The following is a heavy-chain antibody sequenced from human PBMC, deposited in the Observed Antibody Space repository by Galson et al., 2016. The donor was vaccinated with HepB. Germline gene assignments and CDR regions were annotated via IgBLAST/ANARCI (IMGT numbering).Heavy chain of an antibody. CDR2: ISFNDHI. J-gene: IGHJ6*02. Sequence: SLRLSCAASGFIFSQHGMNWVRQAPGKGLEWVSSISFNDHIFYSDSVKGRFTISRDNAKNSLYLQMNSLRAEDTAVYYCARGGSVEVATPRGSTHYYYGMDVWGQGTTVTVSS. V-gene: IGHV3-69-1*01. CDR3: ARGGSVEVATPRGSTHYYYGMDV. CDR1: GFIFSQHG. D-gene: IGHD2-15*01.